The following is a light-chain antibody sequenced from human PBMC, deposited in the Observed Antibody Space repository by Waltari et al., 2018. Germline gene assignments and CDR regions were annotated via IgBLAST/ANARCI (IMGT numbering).Light chain of an antibody. Sequence: SYELTQTPSVSVSPGQTASITCAVHNLGDHYGCWYHQKSGQSPVLVIYQDTKRPSGIPERFSGSNSGNTATLTISGTQAMDEADYYCQAWDTTVVFGGGTKLTVL. CDR3: QAWDTTVV. J-gene: IGLJ2*01. CDR2: QDT. CDR1: NLGDHY. V-gene: IGLV3-1*01.